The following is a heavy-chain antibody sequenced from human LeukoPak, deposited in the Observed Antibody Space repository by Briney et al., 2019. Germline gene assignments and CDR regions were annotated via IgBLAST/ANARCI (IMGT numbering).Heavy chain of an antibody. D-gene: IGHD6-19*01. CDR1: GFTFSSFA. CDR3: VRNLAVAGTCFDS. J-gene: IGHJ4*02. V-gene: IGHV3-7*03. Sequence: GGSLRLSCAASGFTFSSFAMSWVRQAPGTGLEWVANIKQDGSDRNYVTSVRGRFTISRDNAESSLYLQMNSLRVEDTAVYYCVRNLAVAGTCFDSWGQGTLVTVSS. CDR2: IKQDGSDR.